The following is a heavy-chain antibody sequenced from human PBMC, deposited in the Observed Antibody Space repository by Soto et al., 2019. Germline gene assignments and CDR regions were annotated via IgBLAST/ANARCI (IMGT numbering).Heavy chain of an antibody. D-gene: IGHD4-17*01. V-gene: IGHV3-48*01. CDR1: GFTFSSYS. CDR3: ARTPTDTTVTPYYYYGMDV. Sequence: EVQLVESGGGLVQPGGSLRLSCAASGFTFSSYSMNWVRQAPGKGLEWVSYISSSSSTIYYADSVKGRFTISRDNAKNSLYLQMNSLRAEDTAVYYCARTPTDTTVTPYYYYGMDVWGQGTTVTVSS. CDR2: ISSSSSTI. J-gene: IGHJ6*02.